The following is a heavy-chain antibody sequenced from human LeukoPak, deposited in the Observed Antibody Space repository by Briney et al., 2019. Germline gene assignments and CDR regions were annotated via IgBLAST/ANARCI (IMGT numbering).Heavy chain of an antibody. CDR3: ASQAVGATGVWFDP. D-gene: IGHD1-26*01. V-gene: IGHV1-18*01. J-gene: IGHJ5*02. CDR1: GYNFTSYG. CDR2: ISAYNGNT. Sequence: VASVKVSCKASGYNFTSYGISWVRQAPGQGLEWMGWISAYNGNTNYAQKLQGRVTMTTDTSTSTAYMELRSLRSDDTAVYYCASQAVGATGVWFDPWGQGTLVTVSS.